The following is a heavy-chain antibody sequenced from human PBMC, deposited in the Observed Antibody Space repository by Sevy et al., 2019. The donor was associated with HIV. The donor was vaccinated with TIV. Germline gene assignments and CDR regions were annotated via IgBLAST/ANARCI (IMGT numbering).Heavy chain of an antibody. Sequence: GGSLRLSCAASGFTFSTYWMHWVRQAPGKGLEWVPNIKQDESEKYYVASVKGRFTISRDNAKNSLYLQMNSLRPGDTAVYYCARGNSGSFDYWGQGTLVTVSS. V-gene: IGHV3-7*04. CDR3: ARGNSGSFDY. J-gene: IGHJ4*02. CDR2: IKQDESEK. D-gene: IGHD3-22*01. CDR1: GFTFSTYW.